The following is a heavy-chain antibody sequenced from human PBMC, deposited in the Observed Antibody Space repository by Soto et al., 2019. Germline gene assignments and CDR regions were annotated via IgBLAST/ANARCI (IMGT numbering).Heavy chain of an antibody. CDR1: GGSVSSGSYY. D-gene: IGHD3-10*01. Sequence: PSETLSLTCTVSGGSVSSGSYYWSWIRQPPGKGLEWIGYIYYSGSTNYNHSLKSRVTISVDTSKNQFSLKMSSVTAADTAVYFCAREDMVRGVNYYYYGMDVWGQGTTVTVSS. CDR3: AREDMVRGVNYYYYGMDV. CDR2: IYYSGST. J-gene: IGHJ6*02. V-gene: IGHV4-61*01.